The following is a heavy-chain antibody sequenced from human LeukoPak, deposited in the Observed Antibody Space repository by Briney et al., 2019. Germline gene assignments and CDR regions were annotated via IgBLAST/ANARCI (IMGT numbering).Heavy chain of an antibody. V-gene: IGHV4-59*01. CDR1: GRPFCRYY. J-gene: IGHJ4*02. D-gene: IGHD3-22*01. CDR2: IYYSGST. CDR3: ARGSEYYYDSSICDY. Sequence: SETLTLTCTVSGRPFCRYYWLWTREPTGKGREWVGYIYYSGSTNHNPPLKSRVPLPVDTSKNQFSLKLSAVTAADTAVYYCARGSEYYYDSSICDYWGRGTLVTVSS.